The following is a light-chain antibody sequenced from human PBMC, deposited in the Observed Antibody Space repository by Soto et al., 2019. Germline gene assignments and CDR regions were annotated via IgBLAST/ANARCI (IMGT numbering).Light chain of an antibody. CDR1: QIVSTNY. V-gene: IGKV3-20*01. CDR3: QQYGSSPLT. J-gene: IGKJ4*01. Sequence: DIFISQLPATLSVSPGERATLSCRASQIVSTNYLAWYQQKPGQAPEALIYRASIRATGIPDRFTGSGSGTDFTPTFSRLEPEDFAVYYCQQYGSSPLTFGGGTKVDI. CDR2: RAS.